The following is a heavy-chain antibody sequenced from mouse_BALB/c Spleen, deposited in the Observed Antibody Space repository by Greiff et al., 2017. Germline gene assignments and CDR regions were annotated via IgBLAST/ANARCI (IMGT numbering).Heavy chain of an antibody. V-gene: IGHV1-4*01. CDR1: GYTFTSYT. CDR3: ARGEVRRPMDD. D-gene: IGHD2-14*01. J-gene: IGHJ4*01. Sequence: VQLQESGAELARPGASVKMSCKASGYTFTSYTMHWVKQRPGQGLEWIGYINPSSGYTNYNQKFKDKATLTADKSSSTAYMQLSSLTSEDSAVYYCARGEVRRPMDDWGQGTSVTVSS. CDR2: INPSSGYT.